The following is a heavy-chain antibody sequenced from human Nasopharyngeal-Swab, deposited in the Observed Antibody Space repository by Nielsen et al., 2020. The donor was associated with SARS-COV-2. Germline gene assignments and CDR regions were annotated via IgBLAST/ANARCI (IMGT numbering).Heavy chain of an antibody. V-gene: IGHV1-18*01. D-gene: IGHD4/OR15-4a*01. CDR2: ISAYNGNT. CDR3: ARAMTMVVTIPAY. J-gene: IGHJ4*02. Sequence: WVRQAPGQGLEWMGWISAYNGNTNYAQKLQGRVTLTTDTSTSTAYMELRSLRSDDTAVYYCARAMTMVVTIPAYWGQGTLVTVSS.